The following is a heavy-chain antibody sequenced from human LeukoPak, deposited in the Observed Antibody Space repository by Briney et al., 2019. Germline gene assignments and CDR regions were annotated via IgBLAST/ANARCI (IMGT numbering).Heavy chain of an antibody. CDR3: AREAFTMVRGVNYSYYYLDV. D-gene: IGHD3-10*01. CDR2: INGGGRNI. J-gene: IGHJ6*03. V-gene: IGHV3-74*01. CDR1: GFTFSSYW. Sequence: GGSLRLSCVASGFTFSSYWMHWVRQAPGKGLVWVSRINGGGRNINYADSVRGRFTISRDNAKNTLYLQMNSLRVEDTAVYYCAREAFTMVRGVNYSYYYLDVWGKGTTVPVSS.